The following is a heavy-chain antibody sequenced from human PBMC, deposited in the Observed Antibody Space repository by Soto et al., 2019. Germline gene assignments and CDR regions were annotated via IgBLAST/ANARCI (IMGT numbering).Heavy chain of an antibody. D-gene: IGHD3-22*01. Sequence: SETLSLTCTVSGGSISSYYWSWIRQPPGKGLEWIGYIYYSGSTNYNPSLKSRVTISVDRSKNRFSLNLNSVTAADTAVYYCARANRPITMTYLNGFDPWGQGTLVTVSS. V-gene: IGHV4-59*12. CDR2: IYYSGST. CDR1: GGSISSYY. CDR3: ARANRPITMTYLNGFDP. J-gene: IGHJ5*02.